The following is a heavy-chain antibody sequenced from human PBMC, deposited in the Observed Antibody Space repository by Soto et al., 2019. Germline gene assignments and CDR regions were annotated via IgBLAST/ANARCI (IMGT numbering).Heavy chain of an antibody. D-gene: IGHD2-21*01. Sequence: QVQLVQSGAEVNKPGSSVKFSCTASGGTFSSYTISWVRQAPGQGLEWMGRIIPILGIANYAQKFQGRVTINADKSTSTAYMELSSLRSEDTAVYYCAREAFVQNYYYYGMDVWGKGTTVTVSS. CDR2: IIPILGIA. V-gene: IGHV1-69*08. CDR3: AREAFVQNYYYYGMDV. CDR1: GGTFSSYT. J-gene: IGHJ6*04.